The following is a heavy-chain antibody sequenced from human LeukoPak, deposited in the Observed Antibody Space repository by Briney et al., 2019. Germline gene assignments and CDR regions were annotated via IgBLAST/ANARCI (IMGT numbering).Heavy chain of an antibody. Sequence: PGGSPRLSCAASGFTFSSYWMSWVRQAPGKGLEWVANIKQDGSEKYYVDSVKGRFTISRDNAKNSLYLQMNSLRAEDAAVYYCAREQGYSSSWYTGYYYYYMDVWGKGTTVTVSS. V-gene: IGHV3-7*01. CDR3: AREQGYSSSWYTGYYYYYMDV. CDR2: IKQDGSEK. D-gene: IGHD6-13*01. CDR1: GFTFSSYW. J-gene: IGHJ6*03.